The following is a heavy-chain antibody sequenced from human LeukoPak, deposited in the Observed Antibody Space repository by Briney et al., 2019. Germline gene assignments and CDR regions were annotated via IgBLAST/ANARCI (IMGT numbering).Heavy chain of an antibody. J-gene: IGHJ4*02. D-gene: IGHD3-10*01. Sequence: SETLSLTCAVYGGSFSGYYWSWIRQPPGKGLEWIGEINHSGSTNYNPSLKSRVTISVDTSKNQFSLNLNSVTAADTAVYYCARPRGDYYNGVDYWGQGTLVTVSS. CDR3: ARPRGDYYNGVDY. CDR1: GGSFSGYY. CDR2: INHSGST. V-gene: IGHV4-34*01.